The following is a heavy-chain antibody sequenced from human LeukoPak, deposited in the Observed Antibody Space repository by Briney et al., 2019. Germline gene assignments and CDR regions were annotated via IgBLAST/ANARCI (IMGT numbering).Heavy chain of an antibody. V-gene: IGHV4-4*02. J-gene: IGHJ5*02. CDR3: ARDNADIVVVAATGFWFDP. CDR1: GAFISSSNW. Sequence: SGTLSLTCAVSGAFISSSNWWSWVRQPPGKGPEWIGEIYHSGSTNYNPSLKSRVTISVDKSKNQFSLHLYSVTPEDTAMYYCARDNADIVVVAATGFWFDPWGQGTLVTVSS. CDR2: IYHSGST. D-gene: IGHD2-15*01.